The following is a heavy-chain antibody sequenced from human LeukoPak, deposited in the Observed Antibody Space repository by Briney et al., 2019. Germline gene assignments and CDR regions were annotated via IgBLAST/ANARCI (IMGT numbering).Heavy chain of an antibody. J-gene: IGHJ4*02. CDR3: AKDSGWIQFID. Sequence: GGSLRLSCAGSGFTFSTHGMNWVRQAPGKGLEWVSGVTPSGDPTYYADSVKGRFIISRDNSKNTMYLQMNSLRAEDTGVYYCAKDSGWIQFIDWGRGTPVTVSS. CDR1: GFTFSTHG. D-gene: IGHD5-24*01. CDR2: VTPSGDPT. V-gene: IGHV3-23*01.